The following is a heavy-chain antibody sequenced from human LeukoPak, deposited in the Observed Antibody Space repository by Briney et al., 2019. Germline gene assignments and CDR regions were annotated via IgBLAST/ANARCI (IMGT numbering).Heavy chain of an antibody. J-gene: IGHJ6*03. CDR1: GGSISSYY. D-gene: IGHD6-13*01. CDR3: ARSPDSSWYNYYYYYMDV. CDR2: IYYSGST. Sequence: SETLSLTCTVSGGSISSYYWSWIRQPPGKGLEWIGYIYYSGSTNYNPSLKSRVTISVDKSKNQFSLKLSSVTAADTAVYYCARSPDSSWYNYYYYYMDVWGKGTTVTISS. V-gene: IGHV4-59*12.